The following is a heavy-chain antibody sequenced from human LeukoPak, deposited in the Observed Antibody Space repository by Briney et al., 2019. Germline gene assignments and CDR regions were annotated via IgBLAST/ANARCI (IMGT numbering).Heavy chain of an antibody. J-gene: IGHJ4*02. CDR1: RGTFSSYA. V-gene: IGHV1-69*04. CDR2: IIPILGIA. D-gene: IGHD6-19*01. CDR3: AREDSSGWLIDY. Sequence: SVKVSCKASRGTFSSYAISWVRQAPGQGLEWMGRIIPILGIANYAQKFQGRVTITADKSTSTAYMELSSLRSEDTAVYYCAREDSSGWLIDYWGQGTLVTVSS.